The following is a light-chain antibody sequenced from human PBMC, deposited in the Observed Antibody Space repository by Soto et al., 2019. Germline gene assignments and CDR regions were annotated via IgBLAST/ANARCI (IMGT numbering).Light chain of an antibody. V-gene: IGLV1-51*01. CDR1: SSNIGNND. CDR3: GTWDNSLSAGV. J-gene: IGLJ2*01. Sequence: QSVLTQPPSLSAAPGQKVTISCSGSSSNIGNNDVSWYQQLPGTAPKLIIYDSNKRPSGIPDRFSGSKSGTSATLGITGLQTGDDADYYCGTWDNSLSAGVFGGGTKLTVL. CDR2: DSN.